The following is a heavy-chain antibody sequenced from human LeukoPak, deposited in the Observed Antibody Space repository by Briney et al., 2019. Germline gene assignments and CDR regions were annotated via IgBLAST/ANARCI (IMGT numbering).Heavy chain of an antibody. D-gene: IGHD4-17*01. CDR1: GFTFSSYG. CDR3: ARGQDPDYGDYYHYYGMDV. Sequence: PGGSLRLSCAASGFTFSSYGMHWVRQAPGKGLGWVAVIWYDGSSKYYADSVKGRFTISRDNSKNTLYLQMNSLRAEDTAVYYCARGQDPDYGDYYHYYGMDVWGQGTTVTVSS. J-gene: IGHJ6*02. V-gene: IGHV3-33*01. CDR2: IWYDGSSK.